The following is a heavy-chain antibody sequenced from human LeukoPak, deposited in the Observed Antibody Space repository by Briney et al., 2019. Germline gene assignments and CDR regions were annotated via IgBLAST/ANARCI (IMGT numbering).Heavy chain of an antibody. Sequence: PSETLSLTCAVYGGSFSGYYWSWIRQPPGKGLEWIGEINHSGSTNYNPSLKSRVTISVDTSKNQFSLKLSSVTAADTAVYYCARDGGVGCSGGSCYVGWGQGTLVTVSS. CDR2: INHSGST. D-gene: IGHD2-15*01. CDR1: GGSFSGYY. J-gene: IGHJ4*02. CDR3: ARDGGVGCSGGSCYVG. V-gene: IGHV4-34*01.